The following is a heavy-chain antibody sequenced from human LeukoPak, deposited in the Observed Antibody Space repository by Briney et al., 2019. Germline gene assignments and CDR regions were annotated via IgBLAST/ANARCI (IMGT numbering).Heavy chain of an antibody. CDR3: ATGHSSGWAYDAFDI. V-gene: IGHV3-48*03. CDR1: GFTFSSYE. D-gene: IGHD6-19*01. CDR2: ISSSGSTR. Sequence: GGSLRLSCAASGFTFSSYEMNWVRQAPGKGLEWVSYISSSGSTRYYADSVKGRFTISRDNAKNSLYLQMNSLRAEDTAVYYCATGHSSGWAYDAFDIWGQGTMVTVSS. J-gene: IGHJ3*02.